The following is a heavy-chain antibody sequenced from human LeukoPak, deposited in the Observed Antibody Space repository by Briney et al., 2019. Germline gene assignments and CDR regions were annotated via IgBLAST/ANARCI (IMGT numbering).Heavy chain of an antibody. D-gene: IGHD2-8*01. CDR3: AKEGYCTNGVCYSVDY. J-gene: IGHJ4*02. V-gene: IGHV3-23*01. CDR2: ISGSGGST. CDR1: GFTFSSYA. Sequence: PGGSLRLSCAASGFTFSSYAMSWVRQAPGKGLGWVSAISGSGGSTYYADSVKGRFTISRDNSKNTLYLQMNSLRAEDTAVYYCAKEGYCTNGVCYSVDYWGQGTLVTVSS.